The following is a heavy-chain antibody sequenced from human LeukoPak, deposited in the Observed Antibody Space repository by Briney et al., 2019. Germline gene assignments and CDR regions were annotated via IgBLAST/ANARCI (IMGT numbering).Heavy chain of an antibody. CDR1: GGTFSSYA. CDR2: IIPIFGTA. CDR3: ARDRLGYSYGYPRYFDY. V-gene: IGHV1-69*06. D-gene: IGHD5-18*01. Sequence: GASVKVSCKASGGTFSSYAISWVRQAPGQGLEWMGGIIPIFGTANYAQEFQGRVTITADKSTSTAYMELSSLRSEDTAVYYCARDRLGYSYGYPRYFDYWGQGTLVTVSS. J-gene: IGHJ4*02.